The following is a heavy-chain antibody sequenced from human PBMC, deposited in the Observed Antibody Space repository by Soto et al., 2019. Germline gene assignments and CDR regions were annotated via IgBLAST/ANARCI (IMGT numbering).Heavy chain of an antibody. CDR2: INWNSGRI. J-gene: IGHJ1*01. CDR1: GVTFDDYA. Sequence: EVQLVESGGGLVQPGRSLRLSCAACGVTFDDYAMHWVRQVPGKGLEWVSGINWNSGRIGYADSVKGRFAISRDNAKNSVHLQANSLSAEDTAFYYCVKDESTTWYSGHFRHWGQGTLVTVSS. CDR3: VKDESTTWYSGHFRH. D-gene: IGHD6-13*01. V-gene: IGHV3-9*01.